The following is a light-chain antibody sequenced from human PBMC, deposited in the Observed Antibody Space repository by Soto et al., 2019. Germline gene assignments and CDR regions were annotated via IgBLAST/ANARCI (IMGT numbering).Light chain of an antibody. Sequence: DIQMTQSPSSLSASVGDRVTITCRASQSISTYLNWYQQKAGLAPKLLIYAASSLQSGVPSRFSGSGSGTDFTLTISSLQPEDFATYYCQQTYSTPPGTFGQGTKVEIK. J-gene: IGKJ1*01. CDR3: QQTYSTPPGT. CDR1: QSISTY. V-gene: IGKV1-39*01. CDR2: AAS.